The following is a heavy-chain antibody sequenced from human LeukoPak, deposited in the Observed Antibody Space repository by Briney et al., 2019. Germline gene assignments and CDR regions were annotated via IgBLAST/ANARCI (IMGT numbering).Heavy chain of an antibody. CDR3: ASHTYYDFWSGFSEYYYYYYGMDV. D-gene: IGHD3-3*01. CDR1: GHTFTGYY. V-gene: IGHV1-2*02. Sequence: ASVKISCKASGHTFTGYYMHWVRQAPGQGLEWMGWINPNSGVTNYAQQFQGRVTMTRDTSISTAYMELSRLRSDDTAVYYCASHTYYDFWSGFSEYYYYYYGMDVWGQGTTVTVSS. J-gene: IGHJ6*02. CDR2: INPNSGVT.